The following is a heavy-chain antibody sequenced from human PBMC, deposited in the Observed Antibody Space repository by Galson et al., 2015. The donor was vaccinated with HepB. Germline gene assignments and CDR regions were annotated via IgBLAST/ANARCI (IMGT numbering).Heavy chain of an antibody. CDR3: AKDTRVVVVITLDF. V-gene: IGHV3-23*01. Sequence: SLRLSCAASGFTFNSYAMSWVRQSPGKGLEWVSGIGGSGGSTYYADSVKGRFTISRDNSKNTVYLQMNSLRAEDTAVYYCAKDTRVVVVITLDFWGQGILVTVSS. D-gene: IGHD3-22*01. J-gene: IGHJ4*02. CDR2: IGGSGGST. CDR1: GFTFNSYA.